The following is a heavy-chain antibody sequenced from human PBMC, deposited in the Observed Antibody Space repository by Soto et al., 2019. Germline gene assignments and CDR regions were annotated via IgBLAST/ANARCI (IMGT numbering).Heavy chain of an antibody. Sequence: EVKLVESGGGLEQPGRSLRLSCAASGFTFDDYGMHWVRQVPGKGLEWVSGISWNGNNKGYADSVKGRFTISRDNAKNSLYLQMNSLIPEDIAFYYCAKDRQDGSSSSYVDSWGQGALVTVSS. D-gene: IGHD6-6*01. CDR2: ISWNGNNK. CDR3: AKDRQDGSSSSYVDS. J-gene: IGHJ4*02. V-gene: IGHV3-9*03. CDR1: GFTFDDYG.